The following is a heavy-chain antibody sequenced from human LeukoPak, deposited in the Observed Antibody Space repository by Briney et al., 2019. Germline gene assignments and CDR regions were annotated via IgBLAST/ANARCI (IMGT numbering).Heavy chain of an antibody. J-gene: IGHJ4*02. CDR2: ISGSGGST. CDR3: AKLKTIFGVVIDY. V-gene: IGHV3-23*01. Sequence: PGGSLKLSCEASGFTFSSYAMSWVRQAPGQGLEWVSAISGSGGSTYYADSVKGRFTISRDNSKNTLYLQMNSLRAEDTAVYYCAKLKTIFGVVIDYWGQGTLVTVSS. D-gene: IGHD3-3*01. CDR1: GFTFSSYA.